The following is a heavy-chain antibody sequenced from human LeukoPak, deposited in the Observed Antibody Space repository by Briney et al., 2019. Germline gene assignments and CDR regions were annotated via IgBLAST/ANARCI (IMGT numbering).Heavy chain of an antibody. CDR2: MNPDGSEK. V-gene: IGHV3-7*01. J-gene: IGHJ4*02. CDR1: GFTFSSYW. CDR3: ARDPRQSHLVYTTGDY. Sequence: PGGSLRLSCEVSGFTFSSYWMSGVRQAPGKGLEGVANMNPDGSEKYYVDSVKGRFTISRDNSKNSLYLQMNSLRAEDTAVYYCARDPRQSHLVYTTGDYWGQGTLVTVSS. D-gene: IGHD2-2*02.